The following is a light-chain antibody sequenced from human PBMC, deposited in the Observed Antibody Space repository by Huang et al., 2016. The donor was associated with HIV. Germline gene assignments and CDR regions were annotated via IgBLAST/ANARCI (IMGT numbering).Light chain of an antibody. Sequence: DIQMTQSPSSLSASPGVRVTLSCRAHQDIGKFLAWYQHKPGGVPRLLIYGASTLQSGVPSRFSGRGSGTDFTLTITSFQPDDVATYYCQRYDSAPRAFGQGTKVEI. CDR3: QRYDSAPRA. J-gene: IGKJ1*01. CDR2: GAS. V-gene: IGKV1-27*01. CDR1: QDIGKF.